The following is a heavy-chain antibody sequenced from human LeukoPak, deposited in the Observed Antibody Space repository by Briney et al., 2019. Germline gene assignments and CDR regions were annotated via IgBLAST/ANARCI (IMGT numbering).Heavy chain of an antibody. Sequence: PGGPLRLSCAASGFTFSSYEMNWVRQAPGKGLEWVSYICAGGSIIYYADSVKGRFIILGDTAKHSLYLQMNSLRADDTAVYYCARSGSYFDCWGQGTLVTVSS. D-gene: IGHD1-26*01. V-gene: IGHV3-48*03. CDR2: ICAGGSII. J-gene: IGHJ4*02. CDR1: GFTFSSYE. CDR3: ARSGSYFDC.